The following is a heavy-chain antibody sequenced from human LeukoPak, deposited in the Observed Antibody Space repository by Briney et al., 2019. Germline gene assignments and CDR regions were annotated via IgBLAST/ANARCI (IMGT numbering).Heavy chain of an antibody. D-gene: IGHD6-13*01. CDR2: IYYSGST. J-gene: IGHJ6*03. CDR3: ARPTTSIAAAGETDYYYYMDV. CDR1: GGYISSSSYY. Sequence: SETLSLTCTVSGGYISSSSYYWGWIRQPPGKGLEWIGSIYYSGSTYYNPSLKSRVTISVDTSKNQFSLKLSSVTAADTAVYYCARPTTSIAAAGETDYYYYMDVWGKGTTVTVSS. V-gene: IGHV4-39*01.